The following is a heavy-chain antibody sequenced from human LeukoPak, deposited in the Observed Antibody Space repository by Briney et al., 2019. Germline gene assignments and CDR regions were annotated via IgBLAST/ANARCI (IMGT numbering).Heavy chain of an antibody. V-gene: IGHV4-39*02. CDR1: GGSISSGNYY. J-gene: IGHJ4*02. CDR2: IHYSGTT. D-gene: IGHD2-2*01. Sequence: SETLSLTCTVSGGSISSGNYYWGWIRQPPGKGLDWIASIHYSGTTYYNPSLKSRVTISVDTSKNHFSLKLSSVTAADTAVYYCARGPTYQPIDSWGQGTVVTVSS. CDR3: ARGPTYQPIDS.